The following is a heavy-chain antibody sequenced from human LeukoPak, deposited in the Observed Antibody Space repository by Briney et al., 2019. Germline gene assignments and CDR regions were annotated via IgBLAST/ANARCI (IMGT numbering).Heavy chain of an antibody. CDR2: IYYGGIT. J-gene: IGHJ4*02. V-gene: IGHV4-39*01. CDR1: GGSISTSTYY. D-gene: IGHD5-24*01. Sequence: SETLSLTCTVSGGSISTSTYYWGWIRQPPGKSLEWIGSIYYGGITYYKPSLNSRVILSVDTSKKQFSLKVNSVTAADTAVYYCARQGEMATIPWCDFDSWGQGTLVIVSS. CDR3: ARQGEMATIPWCDFDS.